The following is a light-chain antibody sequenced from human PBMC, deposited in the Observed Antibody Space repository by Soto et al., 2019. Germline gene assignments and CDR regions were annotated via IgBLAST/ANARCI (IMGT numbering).Light chain of an antibody. CDR1: QRVTSNN. CDR2: GAS. CDR3: QHFGRPWT. Sequence: ESVLTQSPGSLSLSPGERATLSCRASQRVTSNNLVWYQQKPGQAPRLLIYGASSRATGIPDRFSGSGSGTDFTLTISRLGPEDFAVYHCQHFGRPWTFGQGTKVEI. J-gene: IGKJ1*01. V-gene: IGKV3-20*01.